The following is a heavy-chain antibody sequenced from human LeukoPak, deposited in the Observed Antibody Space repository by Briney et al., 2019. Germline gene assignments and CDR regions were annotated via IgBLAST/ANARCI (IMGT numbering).Heavy chain of an antibody. CDR2: LYYSGST. J-gene: IGHJ4*02. CDR1: GGSISSYY. CDR3: ARAGSPFYDY. Sequence: PSETLSLTCTVSGGSISSYYWSLLRQTPGKGLEWIGYLYYSGSTNYNPSLKSRVTISVDTSKNQFSLKLSSVTVADTAVYYCARAGSPFYDYWGQGTLVIVSS. D-gene: IGHD6-13*01. V-gene: IGHV4-59*01.